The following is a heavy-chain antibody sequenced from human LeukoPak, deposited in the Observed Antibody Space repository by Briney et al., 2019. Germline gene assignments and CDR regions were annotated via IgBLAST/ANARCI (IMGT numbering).Heavy chain of an antibody. CDR2: INHSGST. V-gene: IGHV4-34*01. CDR1: GGSFSGYY. J-gene: IGHJ4*02. Sequence: SETLSLTCAVYGGSFSGYYWSWIRQPPGKGMEWIGEINHSGSTNYNPSLKSRVTISVDTSKNQFSLKLSSVTAADTAVYYCARRNRYCSGGSCYGALDYWGQGTLVTVSS. D-gene: IGHD2-15*01. CDR3: ARRNRYCSGGSCYGALDY.